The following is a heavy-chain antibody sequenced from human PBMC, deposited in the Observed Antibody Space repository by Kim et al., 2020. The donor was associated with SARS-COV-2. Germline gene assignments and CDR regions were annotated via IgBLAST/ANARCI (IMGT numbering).Heavy chain of an antibody. CDR1: GFTFSTYT. CDR2: ISGSGGTT. Sequence: GGSLRLSCVASGFTFSTYTMNWVRQAPGKGLEWVSTISGSGGTTYYADSAKGRFTVSCDNSKNTLLLQMNSMRAGDAAVYYCAKDFPGVGIYFDYWGQGT. J-gene: IGHJ4*02. D-gene: IGHD1-20*01. V-gene: IGHV3-23*01. CDR3: AKDFPGVGIYFDY.